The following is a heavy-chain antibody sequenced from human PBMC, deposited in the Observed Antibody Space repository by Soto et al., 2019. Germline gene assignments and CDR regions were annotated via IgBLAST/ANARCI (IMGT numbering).Heavy chain of an antibody. CDR2: IYYSGST. D-gene: IGHD3-22*01. J-gene: IGHJ6*02. V-gene: IGHV4-31*03. CDR3: ARDFFPNYYDSSGYYYYGMDV. Sequence: SETLSLTCTVSGGSISSGGYYWSWIRQHPGKGLEWIGYIYYSGSTYYNPSLKSRVTISVDTSNNQFSLKLSSVTAADTAVYYCARDFFPNYYDSSGYYYYGMDVWGQGTTVTVSS. CDR1: GGSISSGGYY.